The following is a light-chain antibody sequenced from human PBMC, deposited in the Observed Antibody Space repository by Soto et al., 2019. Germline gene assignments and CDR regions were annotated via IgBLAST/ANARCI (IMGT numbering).Light chain of an antibody. J-gene: IGKJ5*01. Sequence: DIQMTQSPSTLSAAVGDRVTITCRASQSVSSWLAWYQQKPGKAPKILIYKASNLQSGVPSMFSGSGSETEFTLTISSLQPDDFATYYCQQYNAYSPISFGQGTRL. CDR2: KAS. CDR3: QQYNAYSPIS. CDR1: QSVSSW. V-gene: IGKV1-5*03.